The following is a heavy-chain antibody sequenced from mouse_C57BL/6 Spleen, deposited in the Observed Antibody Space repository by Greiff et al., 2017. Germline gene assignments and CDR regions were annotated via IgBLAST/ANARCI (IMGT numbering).Heavy chain of an antibody. CDR1: GYTFTSYW. CDR2: IYPNSGST. Sequence: VQLQQPGAELVKPGASVKLSCKASGYTFTSYWMPWVKQRPGQGLEWIGMIYPNSGSTNYNEKFKTKATLTVDKSSSTAYMQLSSLTSEDSAVYYCARDYYGSSTFDYWGQGTTLTVSS. J-gene: IGHJ2*01. D-gene: IGHD1-1*01. CDR3: ARDYYGSSTFDY. V-gene: IGHV1-64*01.